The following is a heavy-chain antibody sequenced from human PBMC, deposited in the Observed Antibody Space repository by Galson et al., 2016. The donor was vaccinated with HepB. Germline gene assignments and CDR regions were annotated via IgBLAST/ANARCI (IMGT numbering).Heavy chain of an antibody. CDR3: ARALCHSTPCTHYYYGMDV. Sequence: ETLSLTCAVYGGSFGGYYWSWIRQSPERGLEWIGEINHRGSTTYNPSLVSRLTISVNTSKNQFSLKLTSVTAADTAVYYCARALCHSTPCTHYYYGMDVWGQGTPVTVSS. J-gene: IGHJ6*01. CDR1: GGSFGGYY. V-gene: IGHV4-34*01. CDR2: INHRGST. D-gene: IGHD2/OR15-2a*01.